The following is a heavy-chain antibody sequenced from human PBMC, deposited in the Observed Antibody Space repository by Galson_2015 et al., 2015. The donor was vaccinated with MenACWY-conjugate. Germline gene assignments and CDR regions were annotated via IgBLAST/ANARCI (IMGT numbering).Heavy chain of an antibody. V-gene: IGHV3-74*01. CDR3: ARGSLYYYDSSGQDY. CDR1: GFTFSSYW. D-gene: IGHD3-22*01. J-gene: IGHJ4*02. CDR2: INSDGSST. Sequence: SLRLSCAASGFTFSSYWMHWVRHAPGKGLVWVSRINSDGSSTSYADSVKGRFTISRDNAKNTLYLQMNSLRAEDTAVYYCARGSLYYYDSSGQDYWGQGTLVTVSS.